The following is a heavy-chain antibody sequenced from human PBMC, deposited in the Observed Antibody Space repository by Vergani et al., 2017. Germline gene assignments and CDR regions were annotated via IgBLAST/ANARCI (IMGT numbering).Heavy chain of an antibody. V-gene: IGHV4-59*01. Sequence: QVRLQESGPGLVKPSETLSLTCTVSGGSISSYYWSWIRQPPGKGLEWIGYIYYSGSTNYNPSLKSRVTISVDTSKNQFSLKLSSVTAADTAVYYCASGNGDYSDYWGQGTLVTVSS. D-gene: IGHD1-1*01. CDR1: GGSISSYY. J-gene: IGHJ4*02. CDR3: ASGNGDYSDY. CDR2: IYYSGST.